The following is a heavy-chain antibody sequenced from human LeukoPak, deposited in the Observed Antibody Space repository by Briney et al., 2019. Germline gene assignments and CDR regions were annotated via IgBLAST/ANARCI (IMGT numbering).Heavy chain of an antibody. CDR1: GGSISSGDYY. CDR2: IYYSGST. CDR3: ARGSRYCSSTSCYNWFDP. D-gene: IGHD2-2*01. V-gene: IGHV4-30-4*01. Sequence: SQTLSLTCTVSGGSISSGDYYWSWIRQPPGKGLEWIGYIYYSGSTNYNPSLKSRVTISVDTSKNQFSLKLSSVTAADTAVYYCARGSRYCSSTSCYNWFDPWGQGTLVTVSS. J-gene: IGHJ5*02.